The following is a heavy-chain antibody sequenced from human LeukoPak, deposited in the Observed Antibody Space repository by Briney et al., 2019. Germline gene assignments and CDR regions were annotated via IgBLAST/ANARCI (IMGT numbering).Heavy chain of an antibody. V-gene: IGHV3-7*02. CDR1: GFSFREHW. CDR2: IKEDGNED. Sequence: GGSLRLSCTVSGFSFREHWMSWVCQAPGKGLEWVGNIKEDGNEDYYVDSVEGRFVIFRDNAKNSLYLQMHSLRAEDTAVYYCTRGDRGYAESLYWGRGTLVTVSS. J-gene: IGHJ4*02. D-gene: IGHD5-12*01. CDR3: TRGDRGYAESLY.